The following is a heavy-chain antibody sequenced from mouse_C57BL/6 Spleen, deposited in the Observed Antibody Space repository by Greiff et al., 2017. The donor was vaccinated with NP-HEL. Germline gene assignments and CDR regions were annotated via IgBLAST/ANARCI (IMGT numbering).Heavy chain of an antibody. Sequence: VQLQQSGPELVKPGASVKIPCKASGYTFTDYNMDWVKQSHGKSLEWIGDINPNNGGTIYNQKFKGKATLTVDMSSSTAYMELRSLTSEDTAVYYCARKGGWLPLDYWGQGTTLTVSS. CDR3: ARKGGWLPLDY. J-gene: IGHJ2*01. CDR2: INPNNGGT. V-gene: IGHV1-18*01. D-gene: IGHD2-3*01. CDR1: GYTFTDYN.